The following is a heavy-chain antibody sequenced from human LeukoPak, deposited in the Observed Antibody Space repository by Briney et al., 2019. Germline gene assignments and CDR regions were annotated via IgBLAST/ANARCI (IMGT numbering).Heavy chain of an antibody. CDR3: ARGRDGYINY. J-gene: IGHJ4*01. V-gene: IGHV4-34*01. CDR1: GASFSGYY. CDR2: VTHSGST. D-gene: IGHD5-24*01. Sequence: PSETLSLTCAVYGASFSGYYWSWIRQPPGRGLEWIGEVTHSGSTNYNPSLKSRVTISVDTSKKQFSLKLTSVTATDTAVYYCARGRDGYINYRGQGTLVTVSS.